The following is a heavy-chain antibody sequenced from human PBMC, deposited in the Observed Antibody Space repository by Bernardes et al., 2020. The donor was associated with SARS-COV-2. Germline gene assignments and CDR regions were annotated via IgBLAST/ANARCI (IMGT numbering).Heavy chain of an antibody. Sequence: GGSLRLSCAASGFTFRSYAMSWVRQAPGKGLEWVSAISGSGGSTYYADSVKGRFTISRDNSKNTLYLQMNSLRAEDTAVYYCAKDVKGYQLPTPFDYWGQGTLVTGSA. CDR1: GFTFRSYA. V-gene: IGHV3-23*01. J-gene: IGHJ4*02. CDR2: ISGSGGST. CDR3: AKDVKGYQLPTPFDY. D-gene: IGHD2-2*01.